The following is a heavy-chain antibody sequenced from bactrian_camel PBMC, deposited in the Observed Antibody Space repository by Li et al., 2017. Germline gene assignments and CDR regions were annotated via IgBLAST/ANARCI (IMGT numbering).Heavy chain of an antibody. V-gene: IGHV3S40*01. CDR1: GDTLSYYSLD. CDR3: ATTRRLYGGPGLDYNY. Sequence: DVQLVESGGGLVQPGGSLRLSCVASGDTLSYYSLDWGWFRQAPGKEREGVATISGGDGSTYYADSVKGRFTISRDNAKNTVYLQMNSLKSEDTALYYCATTRRLYGGPGLDYNYWGQGTQVTVS. D-gene: IGHD2*01. CDR2: ISGGDGST. J-gene: IGHJ4*01.